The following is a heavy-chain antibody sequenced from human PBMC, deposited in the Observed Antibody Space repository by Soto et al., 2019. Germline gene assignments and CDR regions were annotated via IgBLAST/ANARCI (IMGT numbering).Heavy chain of an antibody. V-gene: IGHV4-31*03. J-gene: IGHJ4*02. CDR2: IVYSGST. CDR1: GGSVNSAGYD. CDR3: ARAPRRDGFSSDPFGY. Sequence: QVQLQESGPGLVKPSQTLSLTCTVSGGSVNSAGYDWNWIRQHPGKGLEWIGSIVYSGSTYNNPSLRIRLTLSEDTSKNPCPLWLTSVPVADPAVYYCARAPRRDGFSSDPFGYWRQGTVVTVSS. D-gene: IGHD5-12*01.